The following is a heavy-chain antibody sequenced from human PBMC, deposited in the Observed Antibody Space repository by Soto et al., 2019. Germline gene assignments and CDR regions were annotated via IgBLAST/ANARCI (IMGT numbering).Heavy chain of an antibody. D-gene: IGHD6-13*01. CDR1: GFTFSSYA. CDR3: AREKIAAAGKSHYYYGMDV. Sequence: GGSLRLSCAASGFTFSSYAMHWVRQAPGKGLEWVAVISYDGSNKYYADSVKGRFTISRDNSKNTLYLQMNSLRAEDTAVYYCAREKIAAAGKSHYYYGMDVWGQGTTVTVSS. J-gene: IGHJ6*02. CDR2: ISYDGSNK. V-gene: IGHV3-30-3*01.